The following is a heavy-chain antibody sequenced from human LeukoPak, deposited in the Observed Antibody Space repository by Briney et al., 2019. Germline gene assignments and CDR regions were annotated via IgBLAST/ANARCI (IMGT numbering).Heavy chain of an antibody. V-gene: IGHV3-48*01. CDR2: ISSSSTI. CDR1: GFTFSSYS. D-gene: IGHD1-26*01. CDR3: ARDLLGWELHYFDY. J-gene: IGHJ4*02. Sequence: GGSLRLSCAASGFTFSSYSMNWVRQAPGKGLEWVSYISSSSTIYYADSVKGRFTISRDNAKNSLYLQMNSLRAEDTVVYYYARDLLGWELHYFDYWGQGTLVTVSS.